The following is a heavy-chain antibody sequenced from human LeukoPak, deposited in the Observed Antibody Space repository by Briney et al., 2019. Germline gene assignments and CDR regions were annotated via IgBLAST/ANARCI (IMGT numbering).Heavy chain of an antibody. J-gene: IGHJ4*02. V-gene: IGHV3-23*01. CDR3: AKDPLPMIVVVTGYPNFDY. CDR2: ISGSGGST. Sequence: PGGSLRLSCAASGFTFSSYAMSWVRQAPGKGLEWVSAISGSGGSTYYADSVKGRFTISRDNSKNTLYLQMNSLRAEDTAVYYCAKDPLPMIVVVTGYPNFDYWGQGTLVTVSS. CDR1: GFTFSSYA. D-gene: IGHD3-22*01.